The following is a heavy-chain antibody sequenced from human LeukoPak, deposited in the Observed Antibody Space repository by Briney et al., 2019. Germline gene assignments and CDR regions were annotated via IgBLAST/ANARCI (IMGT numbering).Heavy chain of an antibody. Sequence: PGGSLRLSCAASGFTFSSFSMTWVRQAPGKGLEWVSAISGSCGSTYYADSVKGRLTISRDNSKNTLYLQVNSLRAEDTAVYYCARSSWNSQYYYYYYGMDVWGHGTTVTVSS. D-gene: IGHD1-7*01. CDR3: ARSSWNSQYYYYYYGMDV. J-gene: IGHJ6*02. CDR2: ISGSCGST. CDR1: GFTFSSFS. V-gene: IGHV3-23*01.